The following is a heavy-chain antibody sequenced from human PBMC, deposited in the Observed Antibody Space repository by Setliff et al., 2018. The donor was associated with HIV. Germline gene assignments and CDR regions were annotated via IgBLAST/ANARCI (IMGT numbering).Heavy chain of an antibody. V-gene: IGHV3-23*01. J-gene: IGHJ6*03. CDR2: ISGSGATT. Sequence: PGGSLRLSCAASEFTFNIYAMSWVRQAPGKGLEWVSGISGSGATTNYADSVKGRFTTSRDNSKNTLYLQMSTLRAEDTAVYYCAKTTPSSIRSPYYYYMDVWGKGTTVTVSS. D-gene: IGHD6-13*01. CDR3: AKTTPSSIRSPYYYYMDV. CDR1: EFTFNIYA.